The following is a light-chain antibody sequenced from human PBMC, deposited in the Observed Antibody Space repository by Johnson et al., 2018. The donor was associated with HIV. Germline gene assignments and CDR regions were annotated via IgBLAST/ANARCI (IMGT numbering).Light chain of an antibody. CDR2: DNH. Sequence: QSVLTRPPSVSAAPGQKVTISCSASNSNIVNIYISWYQQLPGAAPKLLIYDNHKRPSGIPDRFSGSKSGTSATLAITGLQTGDEADYYCGTGDSSLSVYVFGTGTTVTVL. CDR1: NSNIVNIY. CDR3: GTGDSSLSVYV. J-gene: IGLJ1*01. V-gene: IGLV1-51*01.